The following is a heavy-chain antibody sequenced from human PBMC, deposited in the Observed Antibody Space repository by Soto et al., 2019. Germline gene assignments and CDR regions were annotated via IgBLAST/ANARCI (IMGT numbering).Heavy chain of an antibody. CDR1: GFTFSDYY. J-gene: IGHJ5*02. Sequence: GGSLRLSCAASGFTFSDYYMSWIRQAPGKGLEWVSYISSGGSTYYADSVKGRFTISRDNSKNTLYLQMNSLRAEDTAVYYCAKDKRYNWFDPWGQGTLVTVSS. CDR2: ISSGGST. CDR3: AKDKRYNWFDP. V-gene: IGHV3-11*01.